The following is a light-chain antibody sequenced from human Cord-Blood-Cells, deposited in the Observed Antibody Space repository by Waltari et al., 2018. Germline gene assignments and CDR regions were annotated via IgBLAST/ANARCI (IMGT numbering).Light chain of an antibody. CDR3: QHSYSTPT. J-gene: IGKJ3*01. CDR2: AAS. CDR1: HSISSY. Sequence: QTTISTFALSVSPGDRVTIPCRASHSISSYLNWYQQKPGKAPKLLSYAASSLQSGVPSRFSGSGSGTDFTLTISSLQPDDFATYYCQHSYSTPTFGPGTKVDIK. V-gene: IGKV1-39*01.